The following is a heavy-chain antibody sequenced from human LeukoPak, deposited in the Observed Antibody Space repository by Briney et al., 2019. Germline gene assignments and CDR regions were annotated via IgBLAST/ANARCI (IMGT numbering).Heavy chain of an antibody. CDR1: GYSISSGYY. D-gene: IGHD1-26*01. CDR2: IYNSGST. CDR3: ARESSGSYSGFDP. V-gene: IGHV4-38-2*02. J-gene: IGHJ5*02. Sequence: PSETLSLTCTVSGYSISSGYYWGWIRQPPGKGLEWIGSIYNSGSTYYNPSLKSRVTISVDTSKNQFSLKLSSVTAADTAVYYCARESSGSYSGFDPWGQGTLVTVSS.